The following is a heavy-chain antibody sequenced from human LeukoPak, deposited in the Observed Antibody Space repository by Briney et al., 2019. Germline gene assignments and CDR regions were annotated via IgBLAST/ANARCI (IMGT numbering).Heavy chain of an antibody. J-gene: IGHJ6*02. Sequence: GGSLRLSCAASGFTFSSYATSWVRQAPGKGLEWVSAISGSGGSTYYADSVKGRFTISRDNPKNTLYLQMNSLRAEDTAVYYCAKVGSYCGGGSCYLFSYYYYGMDVWGQGTTVTVSS. CDR2: ISGSGGST. V-gene: IGHV3-23*01. CDR3: AKVGSYCGGGSCYLFSYYYYGMDV. D-gene: IGHD2-15*01. CDR1: GFTFSSYA.